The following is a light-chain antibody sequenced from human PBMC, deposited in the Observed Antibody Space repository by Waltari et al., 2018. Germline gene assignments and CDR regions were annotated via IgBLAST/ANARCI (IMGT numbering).Light chain of an antibody. CDR1: KLGSRY. V-gene: IGLV3-1*01. J-gene: IGLJ2*01. Sequence: SYELTQPPSVSVSPGQTLTITCSGAKLGSRYTCWYQQRAGQSPIMLIFQASTRPSGIPERFSGPNSGNTAALTISGAQSMDEADYYCQTWVNGTVIFGGGTKVTVL. CDR2: QAS. CDR3: QTWVNGTVI.